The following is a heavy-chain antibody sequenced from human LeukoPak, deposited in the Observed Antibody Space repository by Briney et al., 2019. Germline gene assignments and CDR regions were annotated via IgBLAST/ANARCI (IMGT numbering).Heavy chain of an antibody. J-gene: IGHJ4*02. CDR3: ARDPPGGQYCSSTSCFFDY. Sequence: GGSLRLSCAASGFTFSDYYMSWIRQAPGKGLEWVSCISSSGSTIYYADSVKGRFTISRDNAKNSLYLQMNSLRAEDTAVYYCARDPPGGQYCSSTSCFFDYWGQGTLVTVSS. CDR1: GFTFSDYY. CDR2: ISSSGSTI. D-gene: IGHD2-2*01. V-gene: IGHV3-11*01.